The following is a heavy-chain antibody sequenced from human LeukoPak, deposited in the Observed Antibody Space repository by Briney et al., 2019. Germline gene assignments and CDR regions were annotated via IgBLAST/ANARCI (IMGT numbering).Heavy chain of an antibody. CDR3: ASVDYDYVWGSCRFDY. D-gene: IGHD3-16*02. Sequence: PSETLSLTCAVSGYSISSGYYWGWIRQPPGKGLEWIGSIYHSGSTYYNPSLKSRVTISVDTSKNQFSLKLSSVTAADTAVYYCASVDYDYVWGSCRFDYWGQGTLVTVSS. V-gene: IGHV4-38-2*01. CDR1: GYSISSGYY. J-gene: IGHJ4*02. CDR2: IYHSGST.